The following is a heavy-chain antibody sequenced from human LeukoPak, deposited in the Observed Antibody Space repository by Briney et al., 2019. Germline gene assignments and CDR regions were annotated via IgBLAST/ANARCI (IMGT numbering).Heavy chain of an antibody. J-gene: IGHJ4*02. D-gene: IGHD2-15*01. CDR2: IRSKPYGGTA. V-gene: IGHV3-49*04. CDR1: GFTFGGYA. CDR3: TRPSAKYCSADNCNPPSDY. Sequence: PGGSLRLSCTTSGFTFGGYALTWVRQAPGKGLEWVGFIRSKPYGGTAEYAASVKGRFTISRDDSKNIAYLQMNSLKTEDTAIYYCTRPSAKYCSADNCNPPSDYWGQGTLVTVSS.